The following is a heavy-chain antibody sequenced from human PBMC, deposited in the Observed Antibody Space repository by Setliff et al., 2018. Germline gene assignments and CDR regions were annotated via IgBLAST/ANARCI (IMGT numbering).Heavy chain of an antibody. D-gene: IGHD6-19*01. V-gene: IGHV4-61*09. CDR3: ARVSGTSGWLRKDPHFFYYYMDV. CDR1: GDSISSRPFY. J-gene: IGHJ6*03. CDR2: IYTSWST. Sequence: PSETLSLTCTVSGDSISSRPFYWGWFRQPAGKELEWIGQIYTSWSTIYNPSLKSRVTILLDTSKNQFSLTLTSATAADTAVYFCARVSGTSGWLRKDPHFFYYYMDVWGAGTSVTVSS.